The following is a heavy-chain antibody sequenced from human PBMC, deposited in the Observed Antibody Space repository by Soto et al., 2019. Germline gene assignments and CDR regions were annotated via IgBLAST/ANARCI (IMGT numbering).Heavy chain of an antibody. J-gene: IGHJ4*02. V-gene: IGHV3-15*01. CDR2: IKSKTDGGTT. CDR3: TTEPVLRYFDWLLYYFDY. Sequence: EVQLVESGGGLVKPGGSLRLSCAASGFTFSNAWMSWVRQAPGKGLEWVGRIKSKTDGGTTDYAAPVKGRFTISRDDSKNTLYLQMNSLKTEDTAVYYCTTEPVLRYFDWLLYYFDYWGQGTLVTVSS. D-gene: IGHD3-9*01. CDR1: GFTFSNAW.